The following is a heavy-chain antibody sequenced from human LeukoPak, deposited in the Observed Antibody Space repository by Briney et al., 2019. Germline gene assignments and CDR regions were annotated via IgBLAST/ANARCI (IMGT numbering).Heavy chain of an antibody. CDR2: VYYSGST. J-gene: IGHJ4*02. CDR1: GGSISNYY. V-gene: IGHV4-59*01. D-gene: IGHD3-22*01. Sequence: SETLSLTCTVSGGSISNYYWSWIRQHPGKGLEWIGYVYYSGSTNYNPSLKSRVTISVDTSENQFSLKLNSVTAADTAVYYCARGFSGYYSFDYWGQGTLVTVSS. CDR3: ARGFSGYYSFDY.